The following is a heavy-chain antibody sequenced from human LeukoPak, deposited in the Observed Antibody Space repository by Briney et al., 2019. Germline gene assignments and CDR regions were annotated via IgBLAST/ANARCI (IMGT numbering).Heavy chain of an antibody. D-gene: IGHD2-21*02. CDR1: GYTFTGYY. CDR3: ATSEAIVVVTAILNY. CDR2: INPNSGGT. Sequence: ASVKVSCKASGYTFTGYYMHWVRQAPGQGLEWMGRINPNSGGTNYAQKFQGRVTMTRDTSISTAYMELSRLRSDDTAAYYCATSEAIVVVTAILNYWGQGTLVTVSS. J-gene: IGHJ4*02. V-gene: IGHV1-2*06.